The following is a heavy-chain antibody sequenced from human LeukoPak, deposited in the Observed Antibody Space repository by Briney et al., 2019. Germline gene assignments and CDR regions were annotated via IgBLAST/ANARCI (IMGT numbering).Heavy chain of an antibody. CDR2: LNPSRGST. D-gene: IGHD3-22*01. J-gene: IGHJ4*02. CDR1: GYTFTSYY. V-gene: IGHV1-46*01. CDR3: AREVPDYYDSSGYYGGGAYYFDY. Sequence: GSVKVSCKASGYTFTSYYMHWVRQAPGQGLEWMGTLNPSRGSTGYAQKFQGRVTMTRDTSTSSVYMELSSLRSEDTAVYYCAREVPDYYDSSGYYGGGAYYFDYWGQGTLVTVSS.